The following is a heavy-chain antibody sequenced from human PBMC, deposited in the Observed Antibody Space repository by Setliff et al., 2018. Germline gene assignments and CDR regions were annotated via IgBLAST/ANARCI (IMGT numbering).Heavy chain of an antibody. CDR3: ARVSVTSGWLRKDPHFFYYYMDV. D-gene: IGHD6-19*01. Sequence: ASETLSLTCSVSGVSINSISYYWTWLRQHPGKGLEWIGYIYQSGDTYFNPSLRRRLTMSLDTSKNQFSLKLRSVTAADTAVYFCARVSVTSGWLRKDPHFFYYYMDVWGAGTSVTVSS. CDR1: GVSINSISYY. V-gene: IGHV4-31*03. J-gene: IGHJ6*03. CDR2: IYQSGDT.